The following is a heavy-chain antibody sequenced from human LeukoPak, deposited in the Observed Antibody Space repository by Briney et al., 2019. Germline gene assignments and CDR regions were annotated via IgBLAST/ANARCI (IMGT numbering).Heavy chain of an antibody. Sequence: SETLSLTCTVSGDSISSYYWSWIRQPPGKGLEWIGYIYYTGSTNYNPSLKSRVTISVDTSKNHFSLKLNSVTAADTAVYYCARRRSYSDSSGYSPGYYFYMDVWGKGTTVTISS. D-gene: IGHD3-22*01. CDR2: IYYTGST. CDR1: GDSISSYY. V-gene: IGHV4-59*01. J-gene: IGHJ6*03. CDR3: ARRRSYSDSSGYSPGYYFYMDV.